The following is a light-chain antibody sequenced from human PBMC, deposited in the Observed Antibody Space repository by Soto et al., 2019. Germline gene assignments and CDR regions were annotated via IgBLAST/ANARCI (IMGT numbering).Light chain of an antibody. Sequence: QSVLTQPPSVSAAPGQKVTISCSGSSSNIGNNYVSWYQQLPGTAPKLLIYDNNKRPSGIPDRFSGSKSGTSATLGITGLQTGDEADYYCTSFAPGRIYVFGSGTKVTVL. V-gene: IGLV1-51*01. CDR1: SSNIGNNY. CDR2: DNN. J-gene: IGLJ1*01. CDR3: TSFAPGRIYV.